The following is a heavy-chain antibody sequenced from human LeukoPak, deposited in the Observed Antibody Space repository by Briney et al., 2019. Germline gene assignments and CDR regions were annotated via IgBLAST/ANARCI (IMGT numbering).Heavy chain of an antibody. V-gene: IGHV3-23*01. CDR3: ARAGVTNQLGQTYWYFDL. CDR1: GFSFSSYA. CDR2: ISDSGGST. J-gene: IGHJ2*01. D-gene: IGHD1/OR15-1a*01. Sequence: HAGGSLRLSCAASGFSFSSYAMSWVRQAPGKGLEWVSDISDSGGSTYYADSVKGRFTISRDNSKNTLYLQMNNLRAEDTAVYSCARAGVTNQLGQTYWYFDLWGRGTLVTVSS.